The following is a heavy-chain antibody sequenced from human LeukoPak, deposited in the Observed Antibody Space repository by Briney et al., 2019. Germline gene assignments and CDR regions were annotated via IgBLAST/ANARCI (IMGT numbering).Heavy chain of an antibody. V-gene: IGHV4-34*01. CDR1: GGSFSGYY. D-gene: IGHD6-19*01. CDR2: INHSGST. CDR3: ASMPTGYSSGWYGF. Sequence: SETLSLTCAVYGGSFSGYYWSWIRQPPGKGLEWIGEINHSGSTNYNPSLKSRVTISVDTSKNQFSLKLSSVTAADTAVYYCASMPTGYSSGWYGFWGQGTLVTVSS. J-gene: IGHJ4*02.